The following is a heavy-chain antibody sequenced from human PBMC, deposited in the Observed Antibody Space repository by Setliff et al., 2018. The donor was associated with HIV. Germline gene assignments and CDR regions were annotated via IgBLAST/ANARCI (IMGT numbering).Heavy chain of an antibody. CDR2: LHYSVSS. D-gene: IGHD1-7*01. J-gene: IGHJ5*02. Sequence: GSLRLSCAASGFAFDNYWMDWVRQPPGKGLEWIGYLHYSVSSNYNPSLKSRVTISVDTSKNQFSLKLSSVTVADTAVYYCARHRSGNWYYFGFDPWGQGTLVTVSS. CDR3: ARHRSGNWYYFGFDP. CDR1: GFAFDNYW. V-gene: IGHV4-59*08.